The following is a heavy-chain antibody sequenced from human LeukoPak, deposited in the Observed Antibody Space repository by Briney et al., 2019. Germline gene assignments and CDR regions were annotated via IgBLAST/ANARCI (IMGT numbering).Heavy chain of an antibody. D-gene: IGHD6-13*01. J-gene: IGHJ4*02. Sequence: GGSLRLSCAASGFTFRTFPMGWVRQAPGKGLEWVAVVSYDGRDKYHADSVKGRFTISRDNSKNTLYLQMNSLRAEDTAVYYCAKDFDIAAAAYYLDYWGQGTLVTVSS. CDR2: VSYDGRDK. CDR1: GFTFRTFP. CDR3: AKDFDIAAAAYYLDY. V-gene: IGHV3-30*18.